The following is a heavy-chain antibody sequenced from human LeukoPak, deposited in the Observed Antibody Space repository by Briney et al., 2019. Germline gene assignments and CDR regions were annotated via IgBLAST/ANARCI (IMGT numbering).Heavy chain of an antibody. CDR3: ARDVGGGRNDY. D-gene: IGHD2-21*01. Sequence: SETLSLTCTVSASSISSNYYWGWIRQPPGKGLEWIGSIYHSGSTYYNPSLQSRVTVSVDTSKNQFSLNLGSVTAADTAVYYCARDVGGGRNDYRGQGTLVTVSS. J-gene: IGHJ4*02. V-gene: IGHV4-38-2*02. CDR1: ASSISSNYY. CDR2: IYHSGST.